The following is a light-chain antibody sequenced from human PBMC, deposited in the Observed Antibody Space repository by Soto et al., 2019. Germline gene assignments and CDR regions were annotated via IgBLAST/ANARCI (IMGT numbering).Light chain of an antibody. V-gene: IGKV3-20*01. Sequence: SPGPLSLAPGERATLSCSPSHTISSSYLAWYQQKPGQAPRLLMYGISRRATGIPDRFSGSGSGTDFTLTITRLEPEDFAVYYCQQYVTSSPRTFGQGTNVDI. J-gene: IGKJ1*01. CDR1: HTISSSY. CDR3: QQYVTSSPRT. CDR2: GIS.